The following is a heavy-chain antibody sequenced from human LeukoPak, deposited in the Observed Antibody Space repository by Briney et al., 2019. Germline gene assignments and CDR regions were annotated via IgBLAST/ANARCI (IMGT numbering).Heavy chain of an antibody. J-gene: IGHJ4*02. Sequence: GGSLRLSCAASGFTFSSYWMSWVRQAPGKGLEWVANIKQDGSQKYYVDSVKGRFSISRDNAKNSLYLQMNSLRAEDTAVYYCAKGNRGYDYVWGSYRYTVPLFDYWGQGTLVTVSS. V-gene: IGHV3-7*03. CDR1: GFTFSSYW. CDR3: AKGNRGYDYVWGSYRYTVPLFDY. D-gene: IGHD3-16*02. CDR2: IKQDGSQK.